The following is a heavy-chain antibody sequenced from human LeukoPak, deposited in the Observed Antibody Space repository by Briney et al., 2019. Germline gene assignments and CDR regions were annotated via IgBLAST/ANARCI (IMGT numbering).Heavy chain of an antibody. D-gene: IGHD3-22*01. Sequence: GGSLRLSCAASGFTFSSYWMSWVRQAPGKGLEWVSLIGGSDGRTRYADSVKGRFTISRDNSKNTLYLEMNSLRAEDTAVYYCAKDSSSYDWGYMDVWGKGTTVTISS. J-gene: IGHJ6*03. CDR3: AKDSSSYDWGYMDV. CDR1: GFTFSSYW. V-gene: IGHV3-23*01. CDR2: IGGSDGRT.